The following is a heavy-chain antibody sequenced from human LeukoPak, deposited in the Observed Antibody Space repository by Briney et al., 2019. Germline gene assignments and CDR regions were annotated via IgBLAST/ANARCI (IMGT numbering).Heavy chain of an antibody. Sequence: SETLSLTCTVSGGSISSYYWSWSRQPPGKVLEWIGYIYYSGSTNYNPSLKSRVTISVDTSKNQFSLKLSSVTAADTAVYYCARQTGSGLFILPGGQGTLVTVSS. CDR1: GGSISSYY. CDR2: IYYSGST. V-gene: IGHV4-59*01. D-gene: IGHD3/OR15-3a*01. CDR3: ARQTGSGLFILP. J-gene: IGHJ4*02.